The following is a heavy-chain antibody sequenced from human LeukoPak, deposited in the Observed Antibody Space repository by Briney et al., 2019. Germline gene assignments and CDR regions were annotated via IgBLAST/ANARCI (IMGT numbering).Heavy chain of an antibody. D-gene: IGHD2-15*01. J-gene: IGHJ6*03. V-gene: IGHV4-39*02. CDR2: ICYSGSA. CDR1: GDSLSSRGYY. CDR3: ARPATTGFPYSHMDV. Sequence: PSETLSLTCTVSGDSLSSRGYYWGWIRQPPGRGLEWIGSICYSGSAHYNPPLKSRDTMTVDTSNNHFSLKLSSVTAADTAVYYCARPATTGFPYSHMDVWGKGTTVTVSS.